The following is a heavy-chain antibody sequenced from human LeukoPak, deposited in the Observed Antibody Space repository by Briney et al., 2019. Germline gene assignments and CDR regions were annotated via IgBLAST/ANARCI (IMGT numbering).Heavy chain of an antibody. CDR3: ARSDSSGYYGSNWFDP. D-gene: IGHD3-22*01. Sequence: GASVKASCKASGYTFTSYDINWVRQATGQGLEWMGWMNPNSGNTGYAQKFQGRVTMTRNTSIRTAYMELSSLRSEDTAVYYCARSDSSGYYGSNWFDPWGQGTLVTVSS. V-gene: IGHV1-8*01. J-gene: IGHJ5*02. CDR2: MNPNSGNT. CDR1: GYTFTSYD.